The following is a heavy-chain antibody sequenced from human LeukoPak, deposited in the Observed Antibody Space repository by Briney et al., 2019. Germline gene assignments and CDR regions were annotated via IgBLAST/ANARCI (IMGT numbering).Heavy chain of an antibody. CDR3: ARVRDYGDSTHPFDY. J-gene: IGHJ4*02. CDR1: GFTFRAYD. Sequence: PGRSLRLSCAASGFTFRAYDMHWVRQAPGKGLEWVAVTSKDGNIKIYTDSLKGRFTISRDNSKNTLYLEMSNLRVDDTAVYYCARVRDYGDSTHPFDYWGQGTLVTVSS. CDR2: TSKDGNIK. D-gene: IGHD4-17*01. V-gene: IGHV3-30-3*01.